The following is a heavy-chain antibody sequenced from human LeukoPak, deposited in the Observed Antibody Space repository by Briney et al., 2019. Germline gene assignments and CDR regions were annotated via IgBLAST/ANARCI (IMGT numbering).Heavy chain of an antibody. D-gene: IGHD3-10*01. V-gene: IGHV4-31*03. CDR2: IYYSGST. Sequence: SETLSLTCTVSGGSISSGGYYWSWIRQHPGKGLEWIGYIYYSGSTYYNPSLKSRVTISVDTSKNQFSLKLSSVTAADTAVYYCAREPIYGSGTKHAFDIWGQGTMVTVSS. J-gene: IGHJ3*02. CDR1: GGSISSGGYY. CDR3: AREPIYGSGTKHAFDI.